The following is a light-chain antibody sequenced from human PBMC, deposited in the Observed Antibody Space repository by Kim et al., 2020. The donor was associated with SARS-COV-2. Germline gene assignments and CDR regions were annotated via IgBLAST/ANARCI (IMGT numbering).Light chain of an antibody. CDR1: KLGDKN. Sequence: PGQTTTIPASGVKLGDKNVTWYQQKPGQSPVVVIYKDNQRPSGIPERFAGSNSGNTATLTISGTQAMDEADYYCQAWDSSTHNYVFGAGTKVTVL. CDR3: QAWDSSTHNYV. J-gene: IGLJ1*01. V-gene: IGLV3-1*01. CDR2: KDN.